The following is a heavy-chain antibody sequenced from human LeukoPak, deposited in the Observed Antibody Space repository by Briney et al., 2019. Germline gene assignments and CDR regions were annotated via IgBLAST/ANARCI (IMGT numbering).Heavy chain of an antibody. Sequence: GGSLRLSCAASGFSFSGYGMHWVRQAPGKGLEWVAFILYDESNKYYADSVKGRFTVSRDNSKNTLYLQMSSLRAEDTAVYYCAKDERNWNYNLASQTYDWGQGTLVTVSS. CDR2: ILYDESNK. CDR1: GFSFSGYG. D-gene: IGHD1-7*01. J-gene: IGHJ4*02. V-gene: IGHV3-30*02. CDR3: AKDERNWNYNLASQTYD.